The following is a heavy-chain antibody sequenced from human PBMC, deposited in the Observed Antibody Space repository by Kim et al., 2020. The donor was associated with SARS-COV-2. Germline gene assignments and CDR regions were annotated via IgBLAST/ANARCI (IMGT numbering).Heavy chain of an antibody. J-gene: IGHJ3*02. D-gene: IGHD3-10*01. CDR3: AKALYYYGSGTGGAFDI. CDR2: ISGSGGST. Sequence: GGSLRLSCAASGFTFSSYAMSWVRQAPGKGLEWVSAISGSGGSTYYADSVKGRFTISRDNSKNTLYLQMNSLRAEDTAVYYCAKALYYYGSGTGGAFDIWGQGTMVTVSS. CDR1: GFTFSSYA. V-gene: IGHV3-23*01.